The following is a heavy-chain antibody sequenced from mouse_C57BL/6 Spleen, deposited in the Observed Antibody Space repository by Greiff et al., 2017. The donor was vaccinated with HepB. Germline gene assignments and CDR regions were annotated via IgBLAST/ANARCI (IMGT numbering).Heavy chain of an antibody. J-gene: IGHJ2*01. CDR1: GYTFTSYW. CDR2: IDPSDSET. CDR3: ARGYGDY. V-gene: IGHV1-52*01. D-gene: IGHD2-10*02. Sequence: QVQLKQPGAELVRPGSSVKLSCKASGYTFTSYWMHWVKQRPIQGLEWIGNIDPSDSETHYNQKFKDKATLTVAKSSSTAYMQLSSLTSEDSAVYYCARGYGDYWGQGTTLTVSS.